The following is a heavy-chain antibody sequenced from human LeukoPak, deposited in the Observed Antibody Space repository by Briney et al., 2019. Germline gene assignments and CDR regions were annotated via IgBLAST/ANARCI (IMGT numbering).Heavy chain of an antibody. Sequence: GASVTVSCKASGYTFTSYGISWVRQAPGQGLEWMGWISAYNGNTNYAQKLQGRVTMTTDTSTSTAYMELRSLRSDDTAVYYCATGDYGNRLYYFDYWGQGTLVTVSS. D-gene: IGHD4-17*01. V-gene: IGHV1-18*01. CDR2: ISAYNGNT. CDR3: ATGDYGNRLYYFDY. CDR1: GYTFTSYG. J-gene: IGHJ4*02.